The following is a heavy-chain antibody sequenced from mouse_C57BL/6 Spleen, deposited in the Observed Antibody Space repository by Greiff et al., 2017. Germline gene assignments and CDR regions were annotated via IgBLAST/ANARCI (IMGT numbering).Heavy chain of an antibody. CDR2: INPNNGGT. V-gene: IGHV1-26*01. Sequence: VQLQQSGPELVKPGASVKISCKASGYTFTDYYMNWVKQSHGKSLEWIGDINPNNGGTSYNQKFKGKATLTVDKSSSTAYMELRSLTSEDSAVYYCARRREMDYWGQGTSVTVSS. J-gene: IGHJ4*01. CDR3: ARRREMDY. CDR1: GYTFTDYY.